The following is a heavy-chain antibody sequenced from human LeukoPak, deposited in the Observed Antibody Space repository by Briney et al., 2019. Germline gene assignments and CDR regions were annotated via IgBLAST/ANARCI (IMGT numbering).Heavy chain of an antibody. V-gene: IGHV3-23*01. CDR3: AKGRLAYCGGDCSIFDAFDI. D-gene: IGHD2-21*02. Sequence: PGGSLRLSCAASGFTFSSYAMSWVRQAPGKGLEWVSAISGSGGSTYYADSVKGRFTISRDNSKNTLYLQMNSLRAEDTAVYYCAKGRLAYCGGDCSIFDAFDIWGQGTMVTVSS. CDR2: ISGSGGST. CDR1: GFTFSSYA. J-gene: IGHJ3*02.